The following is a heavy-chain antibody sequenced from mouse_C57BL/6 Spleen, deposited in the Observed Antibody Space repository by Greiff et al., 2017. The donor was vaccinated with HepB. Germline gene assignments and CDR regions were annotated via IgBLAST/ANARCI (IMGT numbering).Heavy chain of an antibody. J-gene: IGHJ2*01. D-gene: IGHD3-3*01. CDR2: ISYSGST. CDR3: ARRGLYFDY. CDR1: GYSITSGYD. V-gene: IGHV3-1*01. Sequence: EVQLKESGPGMVKPSQSLSLTCTVTGYSITSGYDWHWIRHFPGNKLEWMGYISYSGSTNYNPSLKSRISMTHDTSKNHIFLKLNSVTTEDTATYYCARRGLYFDYWGQGTTLTVSS.